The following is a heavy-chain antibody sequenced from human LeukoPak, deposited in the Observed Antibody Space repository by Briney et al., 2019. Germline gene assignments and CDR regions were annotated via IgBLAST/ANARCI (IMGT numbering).Heavy chain of an antibody. V-gene: IGHV3-74*01. CDR3: ARSMVTIPIPGGY. CDR1: GFTFSRYW. Sequence: GGSLRLSCAASGFTFSRYWMHWVRQAPGKGLVWVSRINSDGSSTSYADSVKGRFTISRDNAKNTLYLQMNSLRAEDTAVYYCARSMVTIPIPGGYWGQGTLVTVSP. CDR2: INSDGSST. J-gene: IGHJ4*02. D-gene: IGHD2-2*02.